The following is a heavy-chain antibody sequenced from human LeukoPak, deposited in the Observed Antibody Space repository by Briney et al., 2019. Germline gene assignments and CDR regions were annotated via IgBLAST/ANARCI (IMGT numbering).Heavy chain of an antibody. CDR2: MNPNSGNT. CDR3: ARADYGDYGGGDY. V-gene: IGHV1-8*01. Sequence: AASVTVSCTASGYTFTSYDINWVRQATGQGLEWMGWMNPNSGNTGYAQKFQGRVTMTRNTSISTAYMELSSLRSEDTAVYYCARADYGDYGGGDYWGQGTLVTVSS. J-gene: IGHJ4*02. CDR1: GYTFTSYD. D-gene: IGHD4-17*01.